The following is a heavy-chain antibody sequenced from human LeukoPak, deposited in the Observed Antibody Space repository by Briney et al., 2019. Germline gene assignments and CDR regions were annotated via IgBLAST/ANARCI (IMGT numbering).Heavy chain of an antibody. Sequence: SETLSLTCAVYGESFSGYYWSWIRQPPGKGLEWIGEVNHSGSTNYNPSLKSRVTISVDTSKNQFSLKLSSVTAADTAVYYCARGRYDKGQYYFDYWGQGTLVTVSS. J-gene: IGHJ4*02. V-gene: IGHV4-34*01. CDR3: ARGRYDKGQYYFDY. CDR1: GESFSGYY. D-gene: IGHD3-22*01. CDR2: VNHSGST.